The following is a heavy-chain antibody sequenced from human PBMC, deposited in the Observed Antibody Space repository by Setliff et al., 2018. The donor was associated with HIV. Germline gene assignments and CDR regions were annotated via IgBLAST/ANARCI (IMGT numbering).Heavy chain of an antibody. CDR3: ARDSGGYNYGFAVGSFDY. CDR1: SGSISSSSYY. CDR2: IYYSGST. J-gene: IGHJ4*02. V-gene: IGHV4-39*07. Sequence: SKTLSLTCTVSSGSISSSSYYWGWIRQPPGKGLEWIGSIYYSGSTYYNPSLKSRITISIDTSKSQFSLKLTSVAAADTAVYYCARDSGGYNYGFAVGSFDYWGQGALVTVSS. D-gene: IGHD5-18*01.